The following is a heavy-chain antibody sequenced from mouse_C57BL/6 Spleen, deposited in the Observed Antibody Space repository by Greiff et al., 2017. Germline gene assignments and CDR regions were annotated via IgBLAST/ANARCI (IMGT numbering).Heavy chain of an antibody. J-gene: IGHJ4*01. CDR1: GYTFTDYY. V-gene: IGHV1-19*01. D-gene: IGHD4-1*01. CDR3: ARSTGTGYYAMDY. CDR2: INPYNGGT. Sequence: EVQLQQSGPVLVKPGASVKMSCKASGYTFTDYYMNWVKQSHGKSLEWIGVINPYNGGTSYNQKFKGKATLTVDKSSSTAYMELNSLTSEDSAVYYCARSTGTGYYAMDYWGQGTSVTVSS.